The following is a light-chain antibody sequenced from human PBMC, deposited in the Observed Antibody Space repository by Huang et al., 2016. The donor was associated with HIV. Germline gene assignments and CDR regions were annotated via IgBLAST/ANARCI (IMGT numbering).Light chain of an antibody. J-gene: IGKJ2*01. V-gene: IGKV3-15*01. CDR2: GAS. CDR3: QQYNNWPPMYT. CDR1: QSVSRN. Sequence: EIVLTQSPATRSMSPGQRATLTCRDSQSVSRNLAWFQQKPGQAPRLLIYGASTRATGSPARFSGSASGTEFTLTISSLQSEEFAVYYCQQYNNWPPMYTCGQGTKLEV.